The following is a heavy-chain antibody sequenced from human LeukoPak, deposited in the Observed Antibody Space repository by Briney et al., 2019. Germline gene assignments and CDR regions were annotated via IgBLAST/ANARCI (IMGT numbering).Heavy chain of an antibody. CDR1: GGSISSSSYY. CDR3: ASPRGLLYMDV. D-gene: IGHD3-10*01. CDR2: IYYSGST. Sequence: PSETLSPTCTVSGGSISSSSYYWGWIRQPPGKGLEWIGSIYYSGSTYYNPSLKSRVTISVDTSKNQFSLKLGSVTAADTAVYYCASPRGLLYMDVWGKGTTVTVSS. J-gene: IGHJ6*03. V-gene: IGHV4-39*01.